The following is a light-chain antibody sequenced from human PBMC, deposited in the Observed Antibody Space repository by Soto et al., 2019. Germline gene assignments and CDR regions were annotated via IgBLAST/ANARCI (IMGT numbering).Light chain of an antibody. V-gene: IGLV2-14*01. CDR2: EVS. Sequence: QSALTQPASVSGSPGQSITVSCTGTSSDIGFYNYVSWYQQHPGKAPKLIIYEVSNRPSGVSNRFSGSKSGNTASLTVSGLQAEDEADYYCCSYAGSYTHVFGTGTKLTVL. CDR1: SSDIGFYNY. CDR3: CSYAGSYTHV. J-gene: IGLJ1*01.